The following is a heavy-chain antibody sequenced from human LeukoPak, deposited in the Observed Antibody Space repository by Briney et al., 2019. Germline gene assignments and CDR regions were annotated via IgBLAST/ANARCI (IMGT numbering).Heavy chain of an antibody. CDR1: GYTFTSYY. D-gene: IGHD3-22*01. V-gene: IGHV1-46*01. Sequence: ASVKVSCKASGYTFTSYYMHWVRQAPGQGLEWMGIINPSGGSTSYAQKFQGRVTMTRDTSTSTVYMELSSLRSEDTAVYCCARGKASVTYYYDSSGYYPFGYWGQGTLVTVSS. CDR2: INPSGGST. J-gene: IGHJ4*02. CDR3: ARGKASVTYYYDSSGYYPFGY.